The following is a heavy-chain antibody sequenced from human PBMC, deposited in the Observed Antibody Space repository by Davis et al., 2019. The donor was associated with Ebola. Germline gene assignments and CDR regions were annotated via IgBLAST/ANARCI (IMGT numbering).Heavy chain of an antibody. CDR2: ISSSSSYI. J-gene: IGHJ6*02. CDR3: ARVIVGATTYYYYGMDV. V-gene: IGHV3-21*01. D-gene: IGHD1-26*01. Sequence: GESLKISCAASGFTFSSYSMNWVRQAPGKGLEWVSSISSSSSYIYYADSVKGRFTISRDNAKNSLYLQMNSLRAEDTAVYYCARVIVGATTYYYYGMDVWGQGTTATVSS. CDR1: GFTFSSYS.